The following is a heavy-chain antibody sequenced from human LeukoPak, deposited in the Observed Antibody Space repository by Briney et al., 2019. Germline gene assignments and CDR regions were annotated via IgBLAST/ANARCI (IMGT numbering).Heavy chain of an antibody. Sequence: PGESLRLSCAASGFSFTTYWMSWVRQAPGKGLEWVANIKQDGTEKYYVDSVKGRFTISRDNAKNSLYLQMNSLRVEDTAVYYRAKLAKYFYGSETYYFFEHWGQGTPVTASS. V-gene: IGHV3-7*01. CDR3: AKLAKYFYGSETYYFFEH. J-gene: IGHJ4*02. D-gene: IGHD3-10*01. CDR1: GFSFTTYW. CDR2: IKQDGTEK.